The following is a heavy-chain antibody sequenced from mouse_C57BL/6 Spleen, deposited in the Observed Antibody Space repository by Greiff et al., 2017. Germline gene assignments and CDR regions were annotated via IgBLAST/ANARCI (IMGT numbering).Heavy chain of an antibody. Sequence: VQLQQSGAELVKPGASVKMSCKASGYTFTSYWITWVKQRPGQGLEWIGDIYPGSGSTNYNEKFKSKATLTVDTSSSTAYMQLSSLTSEDSAVYYCARRGDYDEWYYAMDYWGQGTSVTVSS. CDR2: IYPGSGST. D-gene: IGHD2-4*01. V-gene: IGHV1-55*01. CDR1: GYTFTSYW. J-gene: IGHJ4*01. CDR3: ARRGDYDEWYYAMDY.